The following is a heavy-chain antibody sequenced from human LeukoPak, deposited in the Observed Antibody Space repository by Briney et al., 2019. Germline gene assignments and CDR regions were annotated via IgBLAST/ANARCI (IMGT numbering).Heavy chain of an antibody. J-gene: IGHJ4*02. CDR1: GGSISSNSYY. CDR2: IYYSGST. Sequence: SETLSLTCAASGGSISSNSYYWGWIRQPPGKGLEWIGSIYYSGSTYYNPSLKSRVTISVDTSKNQFSLKLSSVTAADTAVYYCARTRYYYNSRSYGAPYYFDYWGQGTLVTVSS. D-gene: IGHD3-10*01. V-gene: IGHV4-39*01. CDR3: ARTRYYYNSRSYGAPYYFDY.